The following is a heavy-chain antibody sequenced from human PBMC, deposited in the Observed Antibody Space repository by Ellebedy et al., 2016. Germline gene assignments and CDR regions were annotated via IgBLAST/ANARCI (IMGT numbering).Heavy chain of an antibody. CDR3: ARDSKPTHFDY. CDR1: GFTFSSYA. V-gene: IGHV3-21*01. CDR2: ISSSSSYI. J-gene: IGHJ4*02. Sequence: GESLKISCAASGFTFSSYAMNWVRQAPGKGLEWVSSISSSSSYIYYADSVKGRFTISRDNAKNSLYLQMNSLRAEDTAVYYCARDSKPTHFDYWGQGTLVTVSS.